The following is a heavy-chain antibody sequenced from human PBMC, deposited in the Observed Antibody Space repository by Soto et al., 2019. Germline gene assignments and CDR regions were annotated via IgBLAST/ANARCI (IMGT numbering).Heavy chain of an antibody. CDR1: GFTFSDYD. CDR3: AKDLSRWPHYAFDS. CDR2: ISYNGDTA. V-gene: IGHV3-23*01. Sequence: WVSLRLSCAASGFTFSDYDMSWVGEAPGKGPEWVSGISYNGDTADYADSVNGRFTISRDNSKNELYMQMNGLRPEDTAVYYCAKDLSRWPHYAFDSWGQGTLVTV. J-gene: IGHJ5*01. D-gene: IGHD4-17*01.